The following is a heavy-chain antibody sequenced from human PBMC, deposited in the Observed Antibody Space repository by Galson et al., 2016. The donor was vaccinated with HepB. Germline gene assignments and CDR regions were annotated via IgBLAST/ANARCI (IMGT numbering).Heavy chain of an antibody. CDR1: GSIFRNYT. D-gene: IGHD4-23*01. CDR2: IYKNGGAT. Sequence: SLRLSCAASGSIFRNYTMNWVRQAPGKGLEWVTGIYKNGGATYYADSVKGRFTISRDNSGDTLYLQMNNLRAEDTAVYYCTRGCGTGGNCFLIDNWGQGTLVTVS. CDR3: TRGCGTGGNCFLIDN. V-gene: IGHV3-23*05. J-gene: IGHJ4*02.